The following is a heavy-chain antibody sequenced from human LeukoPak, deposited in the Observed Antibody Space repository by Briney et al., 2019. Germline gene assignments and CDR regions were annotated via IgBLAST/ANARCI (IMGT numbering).Heavy chain of an antibody. V-gene: IGHV4-61*01. CDR2: IYYSGST. CDR3: ARAASSGWYKASEYFQH. J-gene: IGHJ1*01. CDR1: GGSISGTYY. Sequence: KPSETLSLTCTVSGGSISGTYYWSWIRQPPGKGLEWIGYIYYSGSTNYNPSLKSRVTISVDTSKNQFSLKLSSVTAADTAVYYCARAASSGWYKASEYFQHWGQGTLVTVSS. D-gene: IGHD6-19*01.